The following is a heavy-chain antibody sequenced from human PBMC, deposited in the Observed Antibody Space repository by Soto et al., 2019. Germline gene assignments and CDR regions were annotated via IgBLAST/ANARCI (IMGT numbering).Heavy chain of an antibody. CDR1: GGSISSGGYS. D-gene: IGHD2-15*01. CDR3: ATAKLHAARFVGWLDP. V-gene: IGHV4-30-2*01. J-gene: IGHJ5*02. CDR2: IYHSGST. Sequence: SETLSLTCAVSGGSISSGGYSWSWIRQPPGKGLEWIGYIYHSGSTYYNPSLQTRVTISVDRSRNQFSLKLSSVTAADTAVYYCATAKLHAARFVGWLDPWGQGTLVTVSS.